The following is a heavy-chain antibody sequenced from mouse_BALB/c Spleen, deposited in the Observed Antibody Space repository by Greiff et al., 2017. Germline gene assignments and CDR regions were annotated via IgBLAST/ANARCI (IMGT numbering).Heavy chain of an antibody. J-gene: IGHJ3*01. CDR3: ARDPGSFAY. CDR2: INSNGGST. CDR1: GFTFSSYG. Sequence: EVQGVESGGGLVQPGGSLKLSCAASGFTFSSYGMSWVRQTPDKRLELVATINSNGGSTYYPDSVKGRFTISRDNAKNTLYLQMSSLKSEDTAMYYCARDPGSFAYWGQGTLVTVSA. V-gene: IGHV5-6-3*01.